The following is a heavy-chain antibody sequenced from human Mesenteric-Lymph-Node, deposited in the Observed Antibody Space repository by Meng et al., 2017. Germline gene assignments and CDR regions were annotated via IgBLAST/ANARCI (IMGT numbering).Heavy chain of an antibody. CDR3: ARVCGGDCYYYYGMDV. J-gene: IGHJ6*02. D-gene: IGHD2-21*02. V-gene: IGHV4-4*02. CDR2: IYHSGST. Sequence: SETLSLTCAVSGGSISSSNWWSWVRQPPGKGLEWIGEIYHSGSTNYNPSLKSRVTISVDTSKNQFSLKLSSVTAADTAVYYCARVCGGDCYYYYGMDVWGQGTTVTVSS. CDR1: GGSISSSNW.